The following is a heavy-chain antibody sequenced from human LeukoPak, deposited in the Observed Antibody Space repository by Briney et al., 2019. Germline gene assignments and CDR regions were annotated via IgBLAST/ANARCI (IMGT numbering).Heavy chain of an antibody. V-gene: IGHV3-23*01. CDR1: GFTFSSYA. D-gene: IGHD3-22*01. CDR3: AKGDYYDSTDLDY. J-gene: IGHJ4*02. CDR2: ISVSGGST. Sequence: PGGSLRLSCAASGFTFSSYAMSWVRQAPGKGLEWVSAISVSGGSTYYADSVKGRFTISRDNSKNTLYLQMNSPRAEDTAVYYCAKGDYYDSTDLDYWGQGTLVTVSS.